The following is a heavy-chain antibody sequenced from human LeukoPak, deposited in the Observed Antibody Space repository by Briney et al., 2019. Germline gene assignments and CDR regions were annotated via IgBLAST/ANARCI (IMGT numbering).Heavy chain of an antibody. J-gene: IGHJ6*03. CDR3: ARDRRLQEYYYYYYMDV. V-gene: IGHV1-2*02. CDR1: GYTFTSYG. D-gene: IGHD5-24*01. Sequence: ASVKVSCKASGYTFTSYGISWVRQAPGQGLEWMGWINPNSGGTNYAQKFQGRVTMTRDTSISTAYMELSRLRSDDTAVYYCARDRRLQEYYYYYYMDVWGKGTTVTVSS. CDR2: INPNSGGT.